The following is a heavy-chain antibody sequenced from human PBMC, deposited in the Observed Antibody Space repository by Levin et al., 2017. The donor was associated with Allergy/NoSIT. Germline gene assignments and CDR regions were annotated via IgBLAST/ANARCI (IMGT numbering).Heavy chain of an antibody. D-gene: IGHD6-13*01. Sequence: GGSLRLSCAASGFTFSSYAMHWVRQAPGKGLEWVAVISYDGSNKYYADSVKGRFTISRDNSKNTLYLQMNSLRAEDTAVYYCARQIAAPFYYDYGMDVWGQGTTVTVSS. CDR3: ARQIAAPFYYDYGMDV. CDR1: GFTFSSYA. V-gene: IGHV3-30-3*01. J-gene: IGHJ6*02. CDR2: ISYDGSNK.